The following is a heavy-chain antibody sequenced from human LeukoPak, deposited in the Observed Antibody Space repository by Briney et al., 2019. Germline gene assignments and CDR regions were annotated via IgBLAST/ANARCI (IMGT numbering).Heavy chain of an antibody. CDR1: GYTFTSYD. CDR2: MNPNSGNT. Sequence: ASVKVSCKASGYTFTSYDINWVRQATGQGLEWMGWMNPNSGNTGYAQKSQGRVTMTRNTSISTAYMELSSLRSEDTAVYYCARGHRRIAAAGTEGDYWGQGTLVTVSS. V-gene: IGHV1-8*01. J-gene: IGHJ4*02. D-gene: IGHD6-13*01. CDR3: ARGHRRIAAAGTEGDY.